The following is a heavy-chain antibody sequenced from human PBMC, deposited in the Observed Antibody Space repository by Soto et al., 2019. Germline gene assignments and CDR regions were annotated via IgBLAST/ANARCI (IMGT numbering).Heavy chain of an antibody. V-gene: IGHV1-18*01. CDR3: ARDPPPPDY. J-gene: IGHJ4*02. CDR1: GYTFSIYA. Sequence: ASVKVSCKASGYTFSIYAIIWMRQAPGQGLEWMGWISAYNGNTNYAQKLQGRVTMTTDTSTSTAYMELRSLRSDDTAVYYCARDPPPPDYWGQGTLVTVSS. CDR2: ISAYNGNT.